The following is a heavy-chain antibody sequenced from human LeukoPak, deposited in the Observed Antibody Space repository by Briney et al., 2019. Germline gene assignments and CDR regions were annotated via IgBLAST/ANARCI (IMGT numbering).Heavy chain of an antibody. D-gene: IGHD3-16*01. CDR2: MNPNSGNT. V-gene: IGHV1-8*02. CDR1: GYTFTGYY. Sequence: GASVKVSCKASGYTFTGYYMHWVRQAPGQGLEWMGWMNPNSGNTGYAQKFQGRVTMTRNTSISTAYMELSSLRSEDTAVYYCARRRLFGYYYYGMDVWGQGTTVTVSS. CDR3: ARRRLFGYYYYGMDV. J-gene: IGHJ6*02.